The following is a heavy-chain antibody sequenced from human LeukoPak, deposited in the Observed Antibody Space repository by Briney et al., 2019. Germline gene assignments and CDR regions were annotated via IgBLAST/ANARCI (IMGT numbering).Heavy chain of an antibody. CDR3: AKGPAWHYFDY. J-gene: IGHJ4*02. Sequence: GGSLRLSCAASGFTFSNYAMSWVRQAPRKGLEWVSGISGGGDSTYYADSVKGRLTISRDKSKNTLYLQMNSLRAEDTAVYYCAKGPAWHYFDYWGQGTLVTVSS. D-gene: IGHD5-24*01. CDR1: GFTFSNYA. V-gene: IGHV3-23*01. CDR2: ISGGGDST.